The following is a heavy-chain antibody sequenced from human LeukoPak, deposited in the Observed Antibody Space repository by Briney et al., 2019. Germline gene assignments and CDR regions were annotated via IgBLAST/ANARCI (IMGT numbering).Heavy chain of an antibody. CDR1: GYTFTSYD. CDR3: ACYGYSYGYYYGMDV. J-gene: IGHJ6*02. CDR2: MNPNSGNT. Sequence: GASLKVSCKASGYTFTSYDINWVRQATGQGLEWMGWMNPNSGNTGYAQKFQGRVTMTRNTSISTAYMELSSLRSEDTAVYYCACYGYSYGYYYGMDVWGQGTTVTVSS. V-gene: IGHV1-8*01. D-gene: IGHD5-18*01.